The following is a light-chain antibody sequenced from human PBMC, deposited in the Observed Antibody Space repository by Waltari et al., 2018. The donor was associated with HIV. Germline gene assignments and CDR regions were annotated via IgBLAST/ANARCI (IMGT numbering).Light chain of an antibody. Sequence: DIVMTQSPDSLAVSLGERATINCKSSQSVLYSSNDKNYLAWYQQKPGQPPKLLIYCASTRESGVPDRFSGSGSVTDFTLTISSLQAEDVAVYYCQQYYSTSYTFGQGTKLEIK. J-gene: IGKJ2*01. CDR1: QSVLYSSNDKNY. V-gene: IGKV4-1*01. CDR3: QQYYSTSYT. CDR2: CAS.